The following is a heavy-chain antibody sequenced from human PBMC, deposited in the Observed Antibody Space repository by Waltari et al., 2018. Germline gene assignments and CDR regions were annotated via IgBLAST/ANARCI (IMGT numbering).Heavy chain of an antibody. J-gene: IGHJ4*02. Sequence: EVQLLESGGGLVQPGGSLRLACAASGFTFSSYAMSWVRQAPGKGLEWVSVIYSGGSSTDDADCVNGRCTISRDDAKNKLYLQMNSLRAEDTAVYYCAKVPPERSWYFDYWGQGTLVTVSS. CDR1: GFTFSSYA. CDR2: IYSGGSST. D-gene: IGHD6-13*01. V-gene: IGHV3-23*03. CDR3: AKVPPERSWYFDY.